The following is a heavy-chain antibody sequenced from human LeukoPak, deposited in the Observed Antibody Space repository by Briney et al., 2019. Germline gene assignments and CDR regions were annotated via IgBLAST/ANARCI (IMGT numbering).Heavy chain of an antibody. J-gene: IGHJ4*02. CDR3: ARDVRTFGGVIANIDY. V-gene: IGHV1-2*02. CDR2: INPNSGGT. CDR1: GYTFTGYY. Sequence: ASVKVSCKASGYTFTGYYMHWVRQAPGQGLEWMGWINPNSGGTNYAQKFQGRVTMTRDTSISTAYMELSRLRSDDTAVYYCARDVRTFGGVIANIDYWGQGTLVTVSS. D-gene: IGHD3-16*02.